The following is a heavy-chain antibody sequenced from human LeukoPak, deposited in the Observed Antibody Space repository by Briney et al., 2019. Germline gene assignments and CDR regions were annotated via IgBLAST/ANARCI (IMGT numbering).Heavy chain of an antibody. Sequence: PGGSLRLSCAASGFTFSSYAMHWVRQAPGKGLEWVAVISYDGSNKYYADSVKGRFTISRDNSKNTLYLQMNSLRAEDTAVYYCARPRIAAAGYYYGMDVWGQGTTVTVSS. V-gene: IGHV3-30-3*01. J-gene: IGHJ6*02. D-gene: IGHD6-13*01. CDR3: ARPRIAAAGYYYGMDV. CDR2: ISYDGSNK. CDR1: GFTFSSYA.